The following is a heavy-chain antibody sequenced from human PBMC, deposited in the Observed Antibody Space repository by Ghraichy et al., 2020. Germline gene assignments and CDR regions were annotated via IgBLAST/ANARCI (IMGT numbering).Heavy chain of an antibody. CDR2: ISSSSSYI. Sequence: LSLTCAASGFTFSSYSMNWVRQAPGKGLEWVSSISSSSSYIYYADSVKGRFTISRDNAKNSLYLQMNSLRAEDTAVYYCASQTIVVVVAAKYAWFDPWGQGTLVTVSS. CDR1: GFTFSSYS. V-gene: IGHV3-21*01. D-gene: IGHD2-15*01. CDR3: ASQTIVVVVAAKYAWFDP. J-gene: IGHJ5*02.